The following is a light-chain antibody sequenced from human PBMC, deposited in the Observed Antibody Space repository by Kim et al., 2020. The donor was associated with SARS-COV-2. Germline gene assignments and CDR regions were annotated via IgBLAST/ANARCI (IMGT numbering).Light chain of an antibody. J-gene: IGLJ3*02. CDR2: ENY. CDR1: SGRIASDY. CDR3: QSYDTSDQV. V-gene: IGLV6-57*03. Sequence: GKTVTIACARSSGRIASDYVQWYQQRPGSAPTTVIYENYQRPSGVPDRFSGSIDRSSNSASLTISGLRTEDEADYYCQSYDTSDQVFGGGTQLTVL.